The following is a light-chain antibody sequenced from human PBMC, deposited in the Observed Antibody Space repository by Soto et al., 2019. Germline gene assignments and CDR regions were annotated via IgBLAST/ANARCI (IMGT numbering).Light chain of an antibody. CDR1: SSNIGAGYE. J-gene: IGLJ1*01. V-gene: IGLV1-40*01. Sequence: QSVLTQPPSVSEAPGQRVTISCTGSSSNIGAGYEAHWYQQVPGTAPKLLIYENNNRPSGVPDRFSGSKSGTSASLAITGLQAEDEDEYYCQSYESSLSGYVFGTGTKVTVL. CDR2: ENN. CDR3: QSYESSLSGYV.